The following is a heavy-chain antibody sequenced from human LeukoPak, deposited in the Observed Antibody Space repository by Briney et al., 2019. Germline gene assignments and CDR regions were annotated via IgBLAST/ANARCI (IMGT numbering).Heavy chain of an antibody. Sequence: GASVKVSCKASGYNVTGYYMHWVRQAPGQGLEWMGWINPNSGGTNYAQKFQGRVTMTRDTSISTDYMELSRLRSDDTAVYYCARDSGERGSGSYLIAYWGQGTLVTVSS. CDR1: GYNVTGYY. CDR3: ARDSGERGSGSYLIAY. J-gene: IGHJ4*02. D-gene: IGHD3-10*01. CDR2: INPNSGGT. V-gene: IGHV1-2*02.